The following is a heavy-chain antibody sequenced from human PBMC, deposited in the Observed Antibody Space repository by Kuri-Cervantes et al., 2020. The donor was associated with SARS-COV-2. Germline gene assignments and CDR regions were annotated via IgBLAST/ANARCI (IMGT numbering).Heavy chain of an antibody. CDR3: ARGGDYGFWFDP. J-gene: IGHJ5*02. CDR1: GGSISSSSYY. V-gene: IGHV4-39*07. D-gene: IGHD4-17*01. CDR2: IYYSGST. Sequence: SETLSLTCTVSGGSISSSSYYWGWIRQPPGKGLEWIGSIYYSGSTYYNPSLKSRVTISVDTSKNQFSLKLSSVTAVDTAVYYCARGGDYGFWFDPWGQGTLVTVSS.